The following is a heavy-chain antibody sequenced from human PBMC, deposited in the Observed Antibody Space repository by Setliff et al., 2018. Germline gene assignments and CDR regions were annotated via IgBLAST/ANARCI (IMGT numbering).Heavy chain of an antibody. V-gene: IGHV4-38-2*02. J-gene: IGHJ4*02. CDR1: GYSISSGYY. Sequence: SEILSLTCTVSGYSISSGYYWGWIRQPPGKGLEWIGSIYHSGSTYYNPSLKSRVTISVDTSKNQFSLKLSSVTAADTAVYYCARDNRAFGGVIPDYFDYWGQGTLVTVSS. CDR3: ARDNRAFGGVIPDYFDY. D-gene: IGHD3-16*01. CDR2: IYHSGST.